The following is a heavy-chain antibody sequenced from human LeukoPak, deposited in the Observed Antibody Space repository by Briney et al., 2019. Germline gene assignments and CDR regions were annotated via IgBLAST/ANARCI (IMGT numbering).Heavy chain of an antibody. D-gene: IGHD3-16*02. J-gene: IGHJ5*02. CDR2: IIPIFGTA. Sequence: EASVKVSCKASGGTFSSYAISWVRQAPGQGLEWMGGIIPIFGTANYAQKFQGRVTITADESTSTAYMELSSLRSEDTAVYYCARGGGFYDYVWGSYPHNWFDPWGQGTLVTVSS. CDR1: GGTFSSYA. V-gene: IGHV1-69*01. CDR3: ARGGGFYDYVWGSYPHNWFDP.